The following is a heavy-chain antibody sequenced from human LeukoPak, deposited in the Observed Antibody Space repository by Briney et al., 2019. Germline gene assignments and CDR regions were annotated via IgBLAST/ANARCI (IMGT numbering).Heavy chain of an antibody. Sequence: ASVKVSCKASGYTFTSYDINWVRQTTGQGLEWMGWMNPNSGNTGYAQKFQGRVTMTRNTPISTAYMELSSLRSEDTAVYYCARGRAIFGVAVYYFDYWGQGTLVTVSS. D-gene: IGHD3-3*01. CDR2: MNPNSGNT. V-gene: IGHV1-8*01. J-gene: IGHJ4*02. CDR3: ARGRAIFGVAVYYFDY. CDR1: GYTFTSYD.